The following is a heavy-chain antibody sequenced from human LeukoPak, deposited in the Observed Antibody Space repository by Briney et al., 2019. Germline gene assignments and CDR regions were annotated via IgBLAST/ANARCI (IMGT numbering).Heavy chain of an antibody. D-gene: IGHD3-9*01. CDR2: IYPGDSDT. CDR1: GYSFTSYW. Sequence: GESLKISCKGSGYSFTSYWIGWVRQMPGKGLEWMGIIYPGDSDTRYSPSFQGQVTISADKAISTAYLQWSSLKASDTAMYYCARQAGSYYDILTGQYYYYYYMDVWGKGTTVTVSS. J-gene: IGHJ6*03. V-gene: IGHV5-51*01. CDR3: ARQAGSYYDILTGQYYYYYYMDV.